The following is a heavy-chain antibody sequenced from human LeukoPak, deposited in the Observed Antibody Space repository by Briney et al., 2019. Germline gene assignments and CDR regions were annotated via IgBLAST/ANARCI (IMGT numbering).Heavy chain of an antibody. CDR2: IKNDGAVK. Sequence: GGSLRLSCAASGFTFSYHWMTWVRQAPGKGLEWVANIKNDGAVKNYVDSVRGRFTISRDNAKNSLYLQMNSLRAEDTAVYYCAREDYDYVWGSYRYLYWGQGTLVTVSS. CDR1: GFTFSYHW. V-gene: IGHV3-7*03. D-gene: IGHD3-16*02. J-gene: IGHJ4*02. CDR3: AREDYDYVWGSYRYLY.